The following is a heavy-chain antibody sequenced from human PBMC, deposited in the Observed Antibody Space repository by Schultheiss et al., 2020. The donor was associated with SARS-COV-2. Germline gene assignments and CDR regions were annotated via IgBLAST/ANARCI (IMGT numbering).Heavy chain of an antibody. J-gene: IGHJ4*02. Sequence: GGSLRLSCAASGFTFSDYYMSWIRQAPGKGLEWVSRINSDGSSTSYADSVKGRFTISRDNAKNTLYLQMNSLRAEDTAVYYCARGGTTYDYWGQGTLVTVSS. CDR3: ARGGTTYDY. D-gene: IGHD4-11*01. CDR1: GFTFSDYY. CDR2: INSDGSST. V-gene: IGHV3-74*01.